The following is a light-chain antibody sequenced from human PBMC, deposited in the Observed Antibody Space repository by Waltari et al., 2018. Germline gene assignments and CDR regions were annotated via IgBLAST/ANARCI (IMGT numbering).Light chain of an antibody. J-gene: IGLJ2*01. Sequence: QSALPQPASVPGSPGQSITISCTGTSSDVGGYNYVPWYQQHPAKAPKLMIYDVSKRPSGVSNRFSRSKSGNTSSLTISGLQAEDEADYYCCSYAGSSTVVFGGGTKLTVL. V-gene: IGLV2-23*02. CDR2: DVS. CDR3: CSYAGSSTVV. CDR1: SSDVGGYNY.